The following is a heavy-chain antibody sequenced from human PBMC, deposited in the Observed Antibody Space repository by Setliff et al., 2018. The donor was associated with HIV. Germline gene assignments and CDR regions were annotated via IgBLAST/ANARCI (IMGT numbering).Heavy chain of an antibody. CDR2: INHSGST. Sequence: PSETLSLTCAVYGGSFSGYYWSWIRQPPGKGLEWIGEINHSGSTNYNPSLKSRVTISVDTSKNQFSLKLSSVTAADTAVYYCARAYSGYDGGWFDPWGQGTLVTSPQ. CDR1: GGSFSGYY. D-gene: IGHD5-12*01. J-gene: IGHJ5*02. CDR3: ARAYSGYDGGWFDP. V-gene: IGHV4-34*01.